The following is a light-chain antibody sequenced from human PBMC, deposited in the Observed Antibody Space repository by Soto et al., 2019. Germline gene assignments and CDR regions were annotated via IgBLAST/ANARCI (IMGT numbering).Light chain of an antibody. CDR2: DVT. J-gene: IGLJ3*02. Sequence: ALSQPASVSGSPGQSITISCTGTSSDVGGFEYVSWYQHQPGKAPKLIIYDVTKRPSGVSNRFSGSKSGTSASLAISGLQAEDEADYYCAAWDDSLNGWVFGGGTKLTVL. V-gene: IGLV2-14*01. CDR3: AAWDDSLNGWV. CDR1: SSDVGGFEY.